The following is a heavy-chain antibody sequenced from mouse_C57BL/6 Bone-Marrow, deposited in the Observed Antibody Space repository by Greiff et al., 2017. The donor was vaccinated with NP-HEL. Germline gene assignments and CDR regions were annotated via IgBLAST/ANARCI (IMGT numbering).Heavy chain of an antibody. CDR1: GYSITSGYY. CDR3: AREGRRGGDFDY. Sequence: EVQVVESGPGLVKPSQSLSLTCSVTGYSITSGYYWNWIRQFPGNKLEWMGYISYDGSNNYNPSLKNRISITRDTSKNQFFLKLNSVTTEDTATYYCAREGRRGGDFDYWGQGTTLTVSS. J-gene: IGHJ2*01. V-gene: IGHV3-6*01. D-gene: IGHD2-12*01. CDR2: ISYDGSN.